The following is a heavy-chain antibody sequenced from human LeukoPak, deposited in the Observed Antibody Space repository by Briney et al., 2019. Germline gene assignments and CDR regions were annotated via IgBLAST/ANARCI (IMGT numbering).Heavy chain of an antibody. CDR3: ARGPGY. V-gene: IGHV4-61*02. CDR1: GGSISSGSYY. CDR2: IYTSGST. J-gene: IGHJ4*02. Sequence: SQTLSLTCTVSGGSISSGSYYWSWLRQPAGKGLEWIGRIYTSGSTNYNPSLKSRVTISVDTSKNQFSLKLSSVTAADTAVYYCARGPGYWGQGTLVTVSS.